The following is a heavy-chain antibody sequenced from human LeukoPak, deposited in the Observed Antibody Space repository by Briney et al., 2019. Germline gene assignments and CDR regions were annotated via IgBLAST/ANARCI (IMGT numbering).Heavy chain of an antibody. D-gene: IGHD6-19*01. V-gene: IGHV3-53*01. Sequence: GGSLRLSCAASGFTVSSNYMSWVRQAPGKGLEWVSVIYSGGSTYYGDSVKGRFTISRDDSKNMVYLQMNSLRAEDTAVYFCAREGYSSGWFRLWGQGTLVTVSS. CDR1: GFTVSSNY. CDR2: IYSGGST. CDR3: AREGYSSGWFRL. J-gene: IGHJ4*02.